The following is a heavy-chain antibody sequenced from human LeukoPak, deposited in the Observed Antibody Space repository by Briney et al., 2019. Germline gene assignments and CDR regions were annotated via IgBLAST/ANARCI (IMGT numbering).Heavy chain of an antibody. CDR2: MNPNSGNT. J-gene: IGHJ4*02. Sequence: ASVNVSRKASGDTFTSYDINWVRQATGQGLEWMGWMNPNSGNTGYAQKFQGRVTMTRNTSISTAYMELSSLRSEDTAVYYCARDRNPGEPNWNDWAYFDYWGQGTLITVSS. D-gene: IGHD1-1*01. V-gene: IGHV1-8*01. CDR1: GDTFTSYD. CDR3: ARDRNPGEPNWNDWAYFDY.